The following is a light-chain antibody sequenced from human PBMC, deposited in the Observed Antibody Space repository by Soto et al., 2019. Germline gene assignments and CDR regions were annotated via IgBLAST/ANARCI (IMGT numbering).Light chain of an antibody. Sequence: EILLTQSPATQSLSPGERATLSCRASHSVSSYLAWYQQKPGQAPRLLTYDASNRATGIPARFSGSGSGTDFTLTISSLVPEDFAVYYCQQRTNLPLEITFGPGTKVDSK. J-gene: IGKJ3*01. CDR2: DAS. CDR1: HSVSSY. CDR3: QQRTNLPLEIT. V-gene: IGKV3-11*01.